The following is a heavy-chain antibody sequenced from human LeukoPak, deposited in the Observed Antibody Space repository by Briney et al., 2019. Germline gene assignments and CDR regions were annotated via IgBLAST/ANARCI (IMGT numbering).Heavy chain of an antibody. J-gene: IGHJ6*04. CDR3: AELGITMIGGV. V-gene: IGHV3-48*03. CDR2: ISSNSSTI. D-gene: IGHD3-10*02. Sequence: PGGSLRLSCAASVFTYSSYEMNWVRQAPGKGLERVSYISSNSSTIYYADSVKGRFTISRDNANNSLYLQMNSLRAEDTAVYYCAELGITMIGGVWGKGTTVTISA. CDR1: VFTYSSYE.